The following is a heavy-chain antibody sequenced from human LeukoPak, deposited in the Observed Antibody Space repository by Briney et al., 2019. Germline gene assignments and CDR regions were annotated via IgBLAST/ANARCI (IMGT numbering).Heavy chain of an antibody. Sequence: GGSLRLSCAASGFTFSSYAMHWVRQAPGKGLQWVAVISYDGSNKYNADSVKGRFTISRDNSKNTLYLQMNSLRAEDTAVYYCARVNSGWYYYGMDVWGQGTTVTVSS. D-gene: IGHD6-19*01. V-gene: IGHV3-30-3*01. CDR1: GFTFSSYA. CDR3: ARVNSGWYYYGMDV. J-gene: IGHJ6*02. CDR2: ISYDGSNK.